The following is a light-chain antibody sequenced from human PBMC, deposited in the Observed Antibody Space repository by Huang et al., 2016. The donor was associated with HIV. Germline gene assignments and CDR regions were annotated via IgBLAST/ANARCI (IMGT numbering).Light chain of an antibody. Sequence: EIVLTQSPATLSLSPGERAALSCRATQSINNNLAWYQQKPGQSPRLLIYGASTRATSIPARCRGSGSGTEFTLTISSLQSEDFAVYYCQQYNNWPPLLTFGGGTKVEIK. CDR1: QSINNN. V-gene: IGKV3-15*01. CDR2: GAS. J-gene: IGKJ4*01. CDR3: QQYNNWPPLLT.